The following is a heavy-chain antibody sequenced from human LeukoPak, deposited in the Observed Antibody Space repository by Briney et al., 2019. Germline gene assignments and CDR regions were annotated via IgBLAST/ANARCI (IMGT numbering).Heavy chain of an antibody. CDR2: ISSSGGST. Sequence: PGGSLRLSCSASGFTFSRYAMHWVRQAPGKGLEYVSAISSSGGSTYYADSVKGRFTISRDNSKNTLYLQMNSLRAEDTAVYYCARGDLGYCSSTSCYYFDYWGQGTLVTVSS. V-gene: IGHV3-64*04. CDR1: GFTFSRYA. D-gene: IGHD2-2*01. J-gene: IGHJ4*02. CDR3: ARGDLGYCSSTSCYYFDY.